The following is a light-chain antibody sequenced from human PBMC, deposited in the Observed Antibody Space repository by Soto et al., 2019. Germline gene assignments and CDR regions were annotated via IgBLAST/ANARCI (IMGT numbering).Light chain of an antibody. CDR2: EVT. CDR1: SXXVGGYNY. J-gene: IGLJ3*02. CDR3: SSYAASNNFYFV. V-gene: IGLV2-8*01. Sequence: QSALTQPPSASGSPGQSVTISCXGXSXXVGGYNYVSWYQQYPGRAPKLMIYEVTKRPSGVPDRFSGSKSGNTASLTVSGLQAEDEADYYCSSYAASNNFYFVFGGGTKLTVL.